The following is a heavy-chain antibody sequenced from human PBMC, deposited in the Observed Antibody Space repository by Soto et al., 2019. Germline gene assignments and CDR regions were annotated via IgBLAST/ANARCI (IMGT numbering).Heavy chain of an antibody. Sequence: PGGSLRLSCAASGFTFSSYGMHWVRQAPGKGLEWVAVIWYDGSNKYYADSVKGRFTISRDNSKNTLYLQMNSLRAEDTAVYYCARDLACSSTSCYASWFDPWGQGTLVTVSS. CDR3: ARDLACSSTSCYASWFDP. J-gene: IGHJ5*02. CDR1: GFTFSSYG. V-gene: IGHV3-33*01. D-gene: IGHD2-2*01. CDR2: IWYDGSNK.